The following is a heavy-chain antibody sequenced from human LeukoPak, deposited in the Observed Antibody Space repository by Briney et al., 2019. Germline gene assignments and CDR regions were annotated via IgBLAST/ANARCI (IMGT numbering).Heavy chain of an antibody. CDR2: ISFSGGST. CDR1: GFTFSSYG. J-gene: IGHJ4*02. V-gene: IGHV3-23*01. Sequence: PGGSLRLSCAASGFTFSSYGMHWVRQAPGKGLEWVSAISFSGGSTYYADSVKGRFTLSRDNSKNTLYLQMNSLRVEDTAVYYCARQLGYCSGDSGYFDFWGQGTLVTVSS. CDR3: ARQLGYCSGDSGYFDF. D-gene: IGHD2-15*01.